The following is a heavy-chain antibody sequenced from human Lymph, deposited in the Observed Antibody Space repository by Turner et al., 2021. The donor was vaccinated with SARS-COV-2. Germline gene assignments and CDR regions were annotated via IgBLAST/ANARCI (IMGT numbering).Heavy chain of an antibody. J-gene: IGHJ4*02. D-gene: IGHD3-10*01. CDR3: ARSRDLQSMIRGVDPFDY. V-gene: IGHV1-2*02. CDR1: GSTFTGYY. CDR2: INPNSGGT. Sequence: QVQLVQSGAEVKKPGASAQVFCKASGSTFTGYYMHWVRQAPGQGLEWRGWINPNSGGTNDPQKFQGRVTVTRDTSISRAYMELSRLRSDDTAVYYCARSRDLQSMIRGVDPFDYWGQGTLVTVSS.